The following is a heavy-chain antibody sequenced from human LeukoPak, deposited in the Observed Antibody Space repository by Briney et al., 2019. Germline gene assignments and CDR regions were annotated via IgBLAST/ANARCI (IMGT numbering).Heavy chain of an antibody. CDR2: INHSGST. CDR3: ARGPVGNFDY. CDR1: GGSISSYY. J-gene: IGHJ4*02. Sequence: SETLSLTCTVSGGSISSYYWSWIRQPPGKGLEWIGEINHSGSTNYNPSLKSRVTISVDTSKNQFSLKLSSVTAADTAVYYCARGPVGNFDYWGQGTLVTVSS. V-gene: IGHV4-34*01. D-gene: IGHD7-27*01.